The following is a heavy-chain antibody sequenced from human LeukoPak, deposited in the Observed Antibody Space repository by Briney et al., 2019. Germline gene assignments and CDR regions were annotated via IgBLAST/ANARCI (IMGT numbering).Heavy chain of an antibody. CDR2: IYHSVST. CDR1: GGSISSSSYY. D-gene: IGHD4-11*01. V-gene: IGHV4-39*07. J-gene: IGHJ5*02. CDR3: AREGVTTPYNWFDP. Sequence: SETLSLTCTVSGGSISSSSYYWGWIRQPPGKGRECIVIIYHSVSTYYNPSLKSRVTTSVDTSKNQFSLKLSSVTAADTAVYYCAREGVTTPYNWFDPWGQGTLVTVSS.